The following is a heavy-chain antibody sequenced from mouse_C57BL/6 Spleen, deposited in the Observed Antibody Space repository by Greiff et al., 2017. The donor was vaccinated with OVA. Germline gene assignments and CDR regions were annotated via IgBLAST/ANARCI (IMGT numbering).Heavy chain of an antibody. V-gene: IGHV7-3*01. J-gene: IGHJ4*01. CDR3: ARSDGYYYYAMDY. Sequence: EVKLMESGGGLVQPGGSLSLSCAASGFTFTDYYMSWVRQPPGKALEWLGFIRHKANGYTTEYSASVKGRFTISRDNSQSILYLQMNALRAEDSATYYCARSDGYYYYAMDYWGQGTSVTVSS. CDR2: IRHKANGYTT. CDR1: GFTFTDYY. D-gene: IGHD2-3*01.